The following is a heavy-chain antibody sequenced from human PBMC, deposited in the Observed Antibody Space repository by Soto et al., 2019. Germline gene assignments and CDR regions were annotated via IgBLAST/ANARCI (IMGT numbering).Heavy chain of an antibody. CDR3: ASGHYHYSTGYYPAEYSQY. J-gene: IGHJ1*01. V-gene: IGHV1-69*13. CDR1: GVTFSSYV. Sequence: ASVKVSCNASGVTFSSYVISWVRQAPGQGLEWMGGIIPFFDTANYAQKFQGRVTISAAESTSTAYMELHSLRSEDTAVYYCASGHYHYSTGYYPAEYSQYWGHGTPVTVSS. CDR2: IIPFFDTA. D-gene: IGHD3-9*01.